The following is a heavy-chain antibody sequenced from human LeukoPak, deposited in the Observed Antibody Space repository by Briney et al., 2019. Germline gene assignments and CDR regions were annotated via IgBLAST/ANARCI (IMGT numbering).Heavy chain of an antibody. Sequence: SETLSLTCTVSGYSISSGYYWGWIRQPPGKGLEWIGSIYHSGSTYYNPSLKRRVTISVDTSENQFSLKLSSVTAADTAVYYCARDDYDFWSGYSPSWFDPWGQGTLVTVSS. J-gene: IGHJ5*02. CDR2: IYHSGST. CDR1: GYSISSGYY. D-gene: IGHD3-3*01. V-gene: IGHV4-38-2*02. CDR3: ARDDYDFWSGYSPSWFDP.